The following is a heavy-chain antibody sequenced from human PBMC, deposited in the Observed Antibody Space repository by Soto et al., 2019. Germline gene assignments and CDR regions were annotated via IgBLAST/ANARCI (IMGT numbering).Heavy chain of an antibody. Sequence: EVQLLESGGGLVQPGGSLRLSCAASGFTFSSYAMSWVRQAPGKGLEWVSAISGSGGSTYYADSVKGRFTISRDNSKNTLYLQMNSLRAEDTAVYYCAKEARTQYYYDSSGYYEVDVWGQGTTVTVSS. D-gene: IGHD3-22*01. CDR2: ISGSGGST. CDR3: AKEARTQYYYDSSGYYEVDV. CDR1: GFTFSSYA. J-gene: IGHJ6*02. V-gene: IGHV3-23*01.